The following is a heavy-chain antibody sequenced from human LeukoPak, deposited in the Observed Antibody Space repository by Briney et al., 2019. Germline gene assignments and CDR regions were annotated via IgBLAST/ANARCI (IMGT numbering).Heavy chain of an antibody. J-gene: IGHJ4*02. CDR1: GSPISSGHY. CDR2: LYHTGRT. Sequence: KPSETLSLTCSVSGSPISSGHYWGWIRQPPGKGLEWSGSLYHTGRTSYNPPLRTVVTLAVDSHEKPFSLTITALTAAHTAVYFWVRGHRLVSPPPYVDYWRREAGVSVSS. CDR3: VRGHRLVSPPPYVDY. V-gene: IGHV4-38-2*02. D-gene: IGHD6-19*01.